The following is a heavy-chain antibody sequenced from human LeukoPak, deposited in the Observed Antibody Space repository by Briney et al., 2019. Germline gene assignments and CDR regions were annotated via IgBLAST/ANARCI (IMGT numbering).Heavy chain of an antibody. CDR1: GYSISSGYY. CDR2: MYHSGST. Sequence: SETLSLTCDVSGYSISSGYYWGGIRQPPGKGLEWIGSMYHSGSTYYNPSLKSRVTMSVDTSKNQFSLKLRSVTAADTAVYYCARRRDAFDIWGQGTMVTVSS. J-gene: IGHJ3*02. CDR3: ARRRDAFDI. V-gene: IGHV4-38-2*01.